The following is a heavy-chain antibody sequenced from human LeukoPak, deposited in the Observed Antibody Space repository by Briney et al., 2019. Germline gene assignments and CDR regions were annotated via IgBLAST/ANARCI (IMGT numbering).Heavy chain of an antibody. V-gene: IGHV3-30-3*01. J-gene: IGHJ4*02. Sequence: GGSLRLSCAASGFTFSSYAMHWVRQAPGKGLEWVAVISYDGSNKYYADSVKGRFTISRDNSENTLYLQMNSLRAEDTAVYYCARDWLENYYGSGSYIDYWGQGTLVTVSS. D-gene: IGHD3-10*01. CDR1: GFTFSSYA. CDR3: ARDWLENYYGSGSYIDY. CDR2: ISYDGSNK.